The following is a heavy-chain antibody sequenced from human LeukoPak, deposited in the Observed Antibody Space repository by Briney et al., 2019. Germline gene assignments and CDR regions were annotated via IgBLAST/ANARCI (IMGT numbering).Heavy chain of an antibody. V-gene: IGHV3-23*01. CDR3: AKEGVITMIVVVINYFDY. Sequence: GRSLRLSCTASEFTFGDYAVSWFRQAPGKGLEWVSAISGSGGSTYYADSVKGRFTISRDNSKNTLYLQMNSLRAEDTAVYYCAKEGVITMIVVVINYFDYWGQGTLVTVSS. CDR1: EFTFGDYA. D-gene: IGHD3-22*01. CDR2: ISGSGGST. J-gene: IGHJ4*02.